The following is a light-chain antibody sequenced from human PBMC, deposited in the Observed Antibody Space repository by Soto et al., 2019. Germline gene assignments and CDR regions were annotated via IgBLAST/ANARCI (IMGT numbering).Light chain of an antibody. CDR1: HSVISTY. J-gene: IGKJ3*01. V-gene: IGKV3-20*01. Sequence: EIVLTQSPGTLSLSPGERATLSCRASHSVISTYLAWYQQKPGQAPRLLIYDASRRATDIPDRFVGSGSGTDFTLTITRLEPEDFAVYYCQQYNDSPITFGPGTKVDFK. CDR2: DAS. CDR3: QQYNDSPIT.